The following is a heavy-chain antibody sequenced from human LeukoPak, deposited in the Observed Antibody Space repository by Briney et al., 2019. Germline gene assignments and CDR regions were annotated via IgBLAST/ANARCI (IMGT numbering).Heavy chain of an antibody. V-gene: IGHV1-24*01. Sequence: ASVKVSCKVSGYTLTELSMHSVRQAPGKRLAWMGGFDPEDGETIYAQKFQGRVTMTEDTSTDTAYMELSSLRSEDTAVYYCAIRRGYYGSGSYYSLDYWGQGTLVTVSS. D-gene: IGHD3-10*01. CDR2: FDPEDGET. J-gene: IGHJ4*02. CDR3: AIRRGYYGSGSYYSLDY. CDR1: GYTLTELS.